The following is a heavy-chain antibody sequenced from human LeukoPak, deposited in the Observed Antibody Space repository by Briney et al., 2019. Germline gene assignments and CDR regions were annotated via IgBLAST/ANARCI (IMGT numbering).Heavy chain of an antibody. J-gene: IGHJ4*02. Sequence: PGGSLRLSCAAFGFTFSSYSMNWVRQAPGKGLEWVSSISSSSSYIYYADSVKGRFTISRDNAKNSLYLQMNSLRAEDTAVYYCASEDGYNTYFDYWGQGTLVTVSS. CDR1: GFTFSSYS. D-gene: IGHD5-24*01. V-gene: IGHV3-21*01. CDR3: ASEDGYNTYFDY. CDR2: ISSSSSYI.